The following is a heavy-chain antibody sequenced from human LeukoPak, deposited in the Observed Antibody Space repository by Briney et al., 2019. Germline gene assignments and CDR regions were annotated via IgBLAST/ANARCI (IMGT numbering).Heavy chain of an antibody. CDR1: GFTFSSYE. Sequence: GGSLRLSCAASGFTFSSYEMNWVRQAPGKGLEWVSYISSSGSTIYYADSMKGRFTISRDNAKNSLYLQMNSLRPEDTAVYYCARDRHVYYDILTGYASYFEYWGQGALVTVSS. CDR3: ARDRHVYYDILTGYASYFEY. CDR2: ISSSGSTI. V-gene: IGHV3-48*03. D-gene: IGHD3-9*01. J-gene: IGHJ4*02.